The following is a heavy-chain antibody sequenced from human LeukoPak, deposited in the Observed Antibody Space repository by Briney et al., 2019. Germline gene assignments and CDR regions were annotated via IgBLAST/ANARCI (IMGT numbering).Heavy chain of an antibody. D-gene: IGHD5-12*01. J-gene: IGHJ4*02. CDR3: ARYSGNDWVYARY. CDR1: GFTFSSYG. CDR2: ISGSGGST. V-gene: IGHV3-23*01. Sequence: QPGGSLRLSCAASGFTFSSYGMSWIRQAPGKGLEWVSAISGSGGSTYYADSVKGRFTISRDNSKNTLYLQMNGLRAEDTAVFYCARYSGNDWVYARYWGQGTLVTVSS.